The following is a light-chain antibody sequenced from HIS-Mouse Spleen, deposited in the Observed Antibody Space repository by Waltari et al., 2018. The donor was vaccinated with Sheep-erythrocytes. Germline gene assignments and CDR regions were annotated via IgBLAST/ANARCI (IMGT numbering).Light chain of an antibody. CDR3: SSYTSSSTWV. J-gene: IGLJ3*02. Sequence: QSALTQPASVSGSPGQSITISCTGTSSDVGGYNYVSWYQQHPGKAPKLMIYDVSNRASGVSNRFAGSKFGNTASLTISGLQAEDEADYYCSSYTSSSTWVFGGGTKLTVL. CDR1: SSDVGGYNY. V-gene: IGLV2-14*03. CDR2: DVS.